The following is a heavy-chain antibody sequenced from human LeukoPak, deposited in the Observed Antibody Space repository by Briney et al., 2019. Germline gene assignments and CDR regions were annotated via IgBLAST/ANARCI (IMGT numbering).Heavy chain of an antibody. CDR3: VKDTYYYDSSGYEGPSFDY. D-gene: IGHD3-22*01. CDR2: ISGDGGST. J-gene: IGHJ4*02. V-gene: IGHV3-43*02. CDR1: GFTFDDYA. Sequence: GGSLRLSCAASGFTFDDYAMHWVRQAPGKGLEWVSLISGDGGSTYYADSVKGRFTISRDNSKNSLYLQMNSLRTEDTALYYCVKDTYYYDSSGYEGPSFDYWGQGTLVTVSS.